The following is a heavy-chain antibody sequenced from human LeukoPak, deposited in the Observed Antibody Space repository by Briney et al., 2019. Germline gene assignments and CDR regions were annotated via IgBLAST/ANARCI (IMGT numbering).Heavy chain of an antibody. CDR1: GFAFSSYA. Sequence: GGSLRLSCAASGFAFSSYAMHWVRQAPGKGLEYVSGISSNGGSTYYANSVKGRFTISRDNSKSTLYLQMGSLRGEDMAVYYCARGGSSSWDYFDYWGQGTLVTVSS. J-gene: IGHJ4*02. CDR2: ISSNGGST. CDR3: ARGGSSSWDYFDY. V-gene: IGHV3-64*01. D-gene: IGHD6-13*01.